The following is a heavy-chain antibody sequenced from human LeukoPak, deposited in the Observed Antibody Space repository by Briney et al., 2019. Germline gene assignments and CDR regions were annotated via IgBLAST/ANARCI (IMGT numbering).Heavy chain of an antibody. V-gene: IGHV3-23*01. J-gene: IGHJ4*02. CDR1: GFTFSTYG. Sequence: PGGSLRLTCVASGFTFSTYGMIWVRQAPGKGPEWVSLVSNSGDTTNYVDSVKGRFTISRDNSKNTLYLQMDSLRAEDTAAYYCANIGSSTFGSTGFWGQGTLVTVSS. CDR2: VSNSGDTT. CDR3: ANIGSSTFGSTGF. D-gene: IGHD3-16*01.